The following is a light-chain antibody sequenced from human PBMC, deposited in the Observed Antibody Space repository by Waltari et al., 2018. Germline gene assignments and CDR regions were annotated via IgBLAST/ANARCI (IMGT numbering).Light chain of an antibody. CDR1: CLRTYF. J-gene: IGLJ3*02. Sequence: SSGLTQDPAVSVALGQTVRITCQGDCLRTYFATWYQQKPGQAPLLVIYGKNNRPSGIPVRVSGSSSEDTTSLTITGAQAEDEADYFCSSRDSSGNHVLFGGGTKLTVL. CDR2: GKN. V-gene: IGLV3-19*01. CDR3: SSRDSSGNHVL.